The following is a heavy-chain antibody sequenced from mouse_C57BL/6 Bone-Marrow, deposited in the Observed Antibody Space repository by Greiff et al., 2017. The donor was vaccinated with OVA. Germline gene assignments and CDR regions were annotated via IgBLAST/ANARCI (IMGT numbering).Heavy chain of an antibody. D-gene: IGHD2-3*01. V-gene: IGHV6-6*01. Sequence: EVKLMESGGGLVQPGGSMKLSCAASGFTFSDAWMDWVRQSPEKGLEWVAEIRNKANNHATYYAESVKGRFTISRDDSKSSVYLQMNSLRAEDTGIYYSTNDISEGYYGAWFAYWGQGTLVTVSA. J-gene: IGHJ3*01. CDR1: GFTFSDAW. CDR3: TNDISEGYYGAWFAY. CDR2: IRNKANNHAT.